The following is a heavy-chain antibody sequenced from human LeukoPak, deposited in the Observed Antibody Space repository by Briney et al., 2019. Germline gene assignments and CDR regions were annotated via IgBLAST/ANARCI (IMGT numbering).Heavy chain of an antibody. CDR1: GESFSGYY. V-gene: IGHV4-34*01. D-gene: IGHD1-26*01. Sequence: SETLSLTCAVYGESFSGYYWSWIRQPPGKGLEWIGEINHSGSTNYNPSLKSRVTISVDTSKNQFSLKLSSVTAADTAVYYCARVGSGDGSGSYYAGDFDLWGRGTLVTVSS. CDR3: ARVGSGDGSGSYYAGDFDL. J-gene: IGHJ2*01. CDR2: INHSGST.